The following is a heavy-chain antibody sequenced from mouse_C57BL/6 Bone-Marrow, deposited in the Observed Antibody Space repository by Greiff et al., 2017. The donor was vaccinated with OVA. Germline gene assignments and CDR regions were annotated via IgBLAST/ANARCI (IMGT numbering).Heavy chain of an antibody. D-gene: IGHD1-1*01. V-gene: IGHV1-63*01. J-gene: IGHJ2*01. CDR2: IYPGGGYT. Sequence: VKLMESGAELVRPGTSVKMSCKASGYTFTNYWIGWAKQRPGHGLEWIGDIYPGGGYTNYNEKFKGKATLTADKSSSTAYMQLSSLTSEDSAIYYCARTSCGSRGDYFDYWGQGTTLTVSS. CDR3: ARTSCGSRGDYFDY. CDR1: GYTFTNYW.